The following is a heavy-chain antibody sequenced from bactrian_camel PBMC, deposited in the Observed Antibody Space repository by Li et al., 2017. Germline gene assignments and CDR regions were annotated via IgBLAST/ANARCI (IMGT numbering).Heavy chain of an antibody. Sequence: HVQLVESGGGSVQAGGSLRLSCTVPEHIYDICDITWYRQPPGKEREFVSVLHNDGRTDYADSVKGRFTIPQDNFKTTLFLQIKNLKPEDTAIYYCAASLTPECRKGRAPQGSDYNYWARGPRSPSP. CDR1: EHIYDICD. V-gene: IGHV3S53*01. D-gene: IGHD4*01. J-gene: IGHJ4*01. CDR2: LHNDGRT.